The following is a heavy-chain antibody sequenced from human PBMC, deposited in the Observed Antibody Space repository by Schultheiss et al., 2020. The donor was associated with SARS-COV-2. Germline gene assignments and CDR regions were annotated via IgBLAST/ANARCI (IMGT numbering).Heavy chain of an antibody. V-gene: IGHV1-18*01. D-gene: IGHD3-10*01. CDR2: ISAYNGNT. J-gene: IGHJ4*02. CDR3: ARDLRGNYYGSGSYYN. CDR1: GYTFTSYD. Sequence: ASVKVSCKASGYTFTSYDINWVRQATGQGLEWMGWISAYNGNTNYAQKLQGRVTMTTDTSTSTAYMELRSLRSDDTAVYYCARDLRGNYYGSGSYYNWGQGTLVTVSS.